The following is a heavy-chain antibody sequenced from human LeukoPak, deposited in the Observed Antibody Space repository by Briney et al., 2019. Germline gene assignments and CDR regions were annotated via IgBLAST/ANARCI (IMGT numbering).Heavy chain of an antibody. D-gene: IGHD1-26*01. CDR2: INHSGST. Sequence: SETLSLTCAVYGGSFSGYYWSWIRQPPGKGLEWIGEINHSGSTNYNPSLKSRVTISVDTSKNQFSLRLSSVTAADTAVYYCARHRPSYGWFDPWGQGTLVTVSS. CDR1: GGSFSGYY. CDR3: ARHRPSYGWFDP. J-gene: IGHJ5*02. V-gene: IGHV4-34*01.